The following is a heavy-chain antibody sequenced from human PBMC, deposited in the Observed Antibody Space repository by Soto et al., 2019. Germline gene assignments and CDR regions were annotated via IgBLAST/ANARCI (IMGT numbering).Heavy chain of an antibody. V-gene: IGHV4-31*03. CDR1: GGSISSGGYY. CDR2: IYYSGST. CDR3: ARACRSPSGYVRDEAFDI. D-gene: IGHD2-2*01. J-gene: IGHJ3*02. Sequence: QVQLQESGPGLVKPSQTLSLTCTVSGGSISSGGYYWSWIRQHPGKGLEWIGYIYYSGSTYYNPSLRRRVTISVDPSKIQLYLTLSSVTAADTAVYYCARACRSPSGYVRDEAFDIWGQGTMVTVSS.